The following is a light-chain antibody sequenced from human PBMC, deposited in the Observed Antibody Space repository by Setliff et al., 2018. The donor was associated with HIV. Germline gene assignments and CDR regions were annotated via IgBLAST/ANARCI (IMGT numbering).Light chain of an antibody. CDR2: EVR. Sequence: ALTQPASVSGSPGQSITISCTGTSGDVCGYSYVSWYQQHPGKAPKLIIYEVRNRPSGVSNRFSGSKSGNTASLTISGLQAEDEADYYCSSYAITNTLPFGTGTKVTVL. V-gene: IGLV2-14*01. CDR3: SSYAITNTLP. CDR1: SGDVCGYSY. J-gene: IGLJ1*01.